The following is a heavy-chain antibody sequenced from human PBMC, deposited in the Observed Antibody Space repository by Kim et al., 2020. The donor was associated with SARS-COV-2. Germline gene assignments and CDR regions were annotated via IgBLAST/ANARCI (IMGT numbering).Heavy chain of an antibody. CDR2: INSNTGTP. J-gene: IGHJ3*01. Sequence: ASVKVSCKASGYTFPRYAMNWVRQAPGQGLEWMGWINSNTGTPTYAQGFTGRFVFSLDTSVSTAYLQISSLQPEDTAVYYCASFQPSAALGTFDFWGQGT. V-gene: IGHV7-4-1*02. CDR3: ASFQPSAALGTFDF. D-gene: IGHD6-13*01. CDR1: GYTFPRYA.